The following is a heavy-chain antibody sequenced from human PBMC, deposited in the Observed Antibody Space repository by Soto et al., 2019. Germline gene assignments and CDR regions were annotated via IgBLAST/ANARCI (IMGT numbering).Heavy chain of an antibody. CDR3: VRQGIDYLPGLVDV. V-gene: IGHV4-59*08. J-gene: IGHJ6*02. CDR2: VYYTGDT. Sequence: QVQVQQSGPGLVKPSETLSLTCTVSSGPSRSHNWGWIRQPPGRGLEWIGYVYYTGDTSYNPSLKRRFTITACTCTNHTCLTLRSVSAADPAVYYCVRQGIDYLPGLVDVSGQGTTVSVSS. D-gene: IGHD5-12*01. CDR1: SGPSRSHN.